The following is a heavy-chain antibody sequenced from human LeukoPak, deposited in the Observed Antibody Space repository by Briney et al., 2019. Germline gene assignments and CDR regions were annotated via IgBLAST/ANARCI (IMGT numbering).Heavy chain of an antibody. Sequence: SVKVSCKASGGTFSSYAISWVRQAAGQGLEWMGGIIPIFGTANYVQRVQGRVTITANEATSTAYMELSSLRSEDTAVYYCARSPFDSSGYHLSHYFDYWGQGTLVTVSS. V-gene: IGHV1-69*13. D-gene: IGHD3-22*01. J-gene: IGHJ4*02. CDR3: ARSPFDSSGYHLSHYFDY. CDR2: IIPIFGTA. CDR1: GGTFSSYA.